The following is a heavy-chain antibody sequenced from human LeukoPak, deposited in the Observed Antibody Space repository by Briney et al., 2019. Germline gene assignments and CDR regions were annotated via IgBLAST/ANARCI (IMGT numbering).Heavy chain of an antibody. CDR2: ISYDGSKK. Sequence: GRSLRLSCVASGFTFSSYGMHWVRQAPGRGLEWVGGISYDGSKKYYADSAKGRFTFSRDNSKSTLYLQMNSLSTEDTAVYYCARGSTYYYDSSGPKDFDYWGQGTLVTVSS. CDR3: ARGSTYYYDSSGPKDFDY. D-gene: IGHD3-22*01. V-gene: IGHV3-30*03. CDR1: GFTFSSYG. J-gene: IGHJ4*02.